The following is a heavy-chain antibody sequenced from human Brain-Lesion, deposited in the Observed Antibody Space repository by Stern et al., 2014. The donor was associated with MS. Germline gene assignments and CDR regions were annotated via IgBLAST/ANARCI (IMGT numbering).Heavy chain of an antibody. CDR2: IWNDGTNK. V-gene: IGHV3-33*01. CDR1: GFTFSSYV. CDR3: ARDVGYGDYGTLVLGY. D-gene: IGHD4-17*01. Sequence: VQLVESGGGVVKPGGSLRLSCAASGFTFSSYVMHWVRQAPGKGLEWVALIWNDGTNKFYADSVKGRFTISRGNSQNTLHLQMNSLRVEDTAVYYCARDVGYGDYGTLVLGYWGQGTLVTVSS. J-gene: IGHJ4*02.